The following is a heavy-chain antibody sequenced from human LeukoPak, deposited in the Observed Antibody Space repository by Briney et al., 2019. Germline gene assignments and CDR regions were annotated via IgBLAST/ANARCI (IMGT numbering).Heavy chain of an antibody. Sequence: APVKVSCKXSGYTFTGYYMHWVRQAPGQGLEWMGGINPNSGGTNYSQKFQGRVTMTRDTSISTANMELSRLRSDDTAGYYCSRERGYSYGLRGGFDYWGQGTLVTVSS. V-gene: IGHV1-2*02. CDR2: INPNSGGT. CDR1: GYTFTGYY. CDR3: SRERGYSYGLRGGFDY. D-gene: IGHD5-18*01. J-gene: IGHJ4*02.